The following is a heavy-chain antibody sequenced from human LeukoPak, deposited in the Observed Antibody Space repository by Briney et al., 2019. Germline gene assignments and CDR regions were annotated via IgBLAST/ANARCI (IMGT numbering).Heavy chain of an antibody. V-gene: IGHV4-34*01. CDR2: INHRGST. CDR3: ARGQYYYGKELVN. D-gene: IGHD3-10*01. Sequence: SETLSLTCAVYGGSFSGYYWSWIRQPPGKGLEWIGEINHRGSTNYNPSLKSRVTISVDTSKDQFSLKLSSVTAADTAVYYCARGQYYYGKELVNWGQGTLVTVSS. CDR1: GGSFSGYY. J-gene: IGHJ4*02.